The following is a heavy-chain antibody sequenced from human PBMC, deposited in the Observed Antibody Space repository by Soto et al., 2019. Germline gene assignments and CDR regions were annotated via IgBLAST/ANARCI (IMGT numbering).Heavy chain of an antibody. J-gene: IGHJ3*02. Sequence: GGSLRLSCAASGFTFSSYDMHWVRQATGKGLEWVSAIGTAGDTYYPGSVKGRFTISRENAKNSLYLQMNSLRAEDTAVYYCARDRPHLGGIAVEGDAFDIWGQGTMVTVSS. CDR1: GFTFSSYD. V-gene: IGHV3-13*01. CDR3: ARDRPHLGGIAVEGDAFDI. D-gene: IGHD6-19*01. CDR2: IGTAGDT.